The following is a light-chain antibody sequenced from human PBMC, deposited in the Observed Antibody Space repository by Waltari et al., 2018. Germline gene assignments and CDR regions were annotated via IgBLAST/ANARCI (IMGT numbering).Light chain of an antibody. CDR2: EVN. V-gene: IGLV2-23*02. CDR1: SSDVGFYNL. Sequence: QPALTQPASVSGSPGQSLTISCTGTSSDVGFYNLVSWYQQHPGKAPKLIIFEVNKRPSGLSNRVSSSKPGNTASLTISALQADDEADYYCCSYAGRNTFVLFGGGTTLTVL. CDR3: CSYAGRNTFVL. J-gene: IGLJ3*02.